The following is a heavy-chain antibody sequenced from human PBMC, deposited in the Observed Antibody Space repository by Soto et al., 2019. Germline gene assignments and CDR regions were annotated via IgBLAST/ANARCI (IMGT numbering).Heavy chain of an antibody. D-gene: IGHD3-22*01. Sequence: SETLSLTCSVSGGSVSSNIYYWTWIRQPPGKGLEWIGYIYYSGSTYYNPSLKSRVTISVDTSKNQFSLKLSSVTAADTAVYYCAREGDDSSGYLDYWGQGTLVTVSS. V-gene: IGHV4-31*03. CDR2: IYYSGST. CDR3: AREGDDSSGYLDY. CDR1: GGSVSSNIYY. J-gene: IGHJ4*02.